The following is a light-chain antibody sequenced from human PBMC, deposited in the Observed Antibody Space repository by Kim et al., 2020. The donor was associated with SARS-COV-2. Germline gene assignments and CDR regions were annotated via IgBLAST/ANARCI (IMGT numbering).Light chain of an antibody. CDR2: AAS. CDR3: NQYGSSPIT. V-gene: IGKV3-20*01. J-gene: IGKJ5*01. CDR1: QSVSNNW. Sequence: SPGERAALSCRASQSVSNNWSAWYQKNPGQAPRLLIYAASSRATAIPDRCSGSGCGTAFTLTISTLEPEDVAVYYCNQYGSSPITFGQGTRLEIK.